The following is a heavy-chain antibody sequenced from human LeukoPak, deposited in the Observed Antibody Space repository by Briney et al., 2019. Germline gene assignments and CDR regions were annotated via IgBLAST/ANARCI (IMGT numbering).Heavy chain of an antibody. CDR3: AKQIQLWLVRFDP. D-gene: IGHD5-18*01. J-gene: IGHJ5*02. CDR1: GFTFSSYW. Sequence: PGGSLRLSCAASGFTFSSYWMSWVRQAPGKGLEWVANIKQDGSEKYYVDSVKGRFTISRDNAKNSLYLQMNSLRAEDTAVYYCAKQIQLWLVRFDPWGQGTLVTASS. V-gene: IGHV3-7*03. CDR2: IKQDGSEK.